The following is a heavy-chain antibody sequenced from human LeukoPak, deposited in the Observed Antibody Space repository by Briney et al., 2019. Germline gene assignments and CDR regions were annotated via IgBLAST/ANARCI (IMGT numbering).Heavy chain of an antibody. CDR3: ARAILSAIRFDYYYYMDV. CDR2: IYTSGST. Sequence: SETLSLTCTVSGGSISSYYWSWIRQPAGKGLEWIGRIYTSGSTNYNPSLKSRVTMSVDTSKNQFSLKLSSVTAADTAVYYCARAILSAIRFDYYYYMDVWGKGTTVTVSS. CDR1: GGSISSYY. J-gene: IGHJ6*03. D-gene: IGHD2-2*02. V-gene: IGHV4-4*07.